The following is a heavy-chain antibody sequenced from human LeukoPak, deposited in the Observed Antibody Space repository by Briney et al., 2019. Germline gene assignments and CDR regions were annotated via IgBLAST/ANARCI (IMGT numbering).Heavy chain of an antibody. CDR2: IYYSGST. CDR1: CASISSSSYY. Sequence: PSETLSLTCTVSCASISSSSYYWGWIRQPPGKGLEWIGSIYYSGSTNYNPSLESRVTMSIDTSKNQCSLKLTSVSAADTAVYYCAKEGLWRQLILHETFDIWGRGTMVTVSS. V-gene: IGHV4-39*07. J-gene: IGHJ3*02. D-gene: IGHD6-13*01. CDR3: AKEGLWRQLILHETFDI.